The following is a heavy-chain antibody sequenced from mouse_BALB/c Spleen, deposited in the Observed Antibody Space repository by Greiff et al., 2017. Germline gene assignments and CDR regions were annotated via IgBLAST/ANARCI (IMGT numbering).Heavy chain of an antibody. CDR1: GYTFSSYW. CDR3: ATFYYGNYGAWFAY. V-gene: IGHV1-9*01. J-gene: IGHJ3*01. CDR2: ILPGSGST. Sequence: QVQLQQSGAELMKPGASVKISCKATGYTFSSYWIEWVKQRPGHGLEWIGEILPGSGSTNYNEKFKGKATFTADTSSNTAYMQLSSLTSEDTAVYYCATFYYGNYGAWFAYWGQGTLVTVSA. D-gene: IGHD2-1*01.